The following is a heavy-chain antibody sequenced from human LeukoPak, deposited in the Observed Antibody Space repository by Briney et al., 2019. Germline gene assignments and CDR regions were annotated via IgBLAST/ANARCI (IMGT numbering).Heavy chain of an antibody. V-gene: IGHV4-59*01. CDR1: GGSIRSYY. CDR2: IYYSGST. Sequence: SETLSLTCTVSGGSIRSYYWSWIRQPPGKGLEWIGYIYYSGSTNYNPSLKSRVTISVDTSKNQFSLKLSSVTAADTAVYYCARTPPVYGMDVWGQGTTVTVSS. J-gene: IGHJ6*02. CDR3: ARTPPVYGMDV.